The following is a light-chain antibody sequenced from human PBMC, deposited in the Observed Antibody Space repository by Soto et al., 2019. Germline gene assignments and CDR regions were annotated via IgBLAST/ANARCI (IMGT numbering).Light chain of an antibody. CDR1: QTVGRY. V-gene: IGKV3-11*01. CDR2: DAS. J-gene: IGKJ5*01. CDR3: QQRLHWPIT. Sequence: EIVLTQSPATLSLSPGDRVTLSGRASQTVGRYLSWYQHSPGQGPRLLVYDASNRATGIPARFSGSGSETDFTLTISSLEPEDFAVYYCQQRLHWPITFGQGTRLEIK.